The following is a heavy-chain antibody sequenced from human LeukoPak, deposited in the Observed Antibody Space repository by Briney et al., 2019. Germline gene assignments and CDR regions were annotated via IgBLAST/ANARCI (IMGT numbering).Heavy chain of an antibody. CDR1: RGTFSSYA. V-gene: IGHV1-69*04. Sequence: SVQVSCKACRGTFSSYAISWVRQAPGKGLEWMGRIIPILGIANYAQQFQGRVRINAEKSTGTAYMELSSLRSEDTAVYYCARDRGVIPAAMQGQEESYYYYGMDVWGQGTTVTVSS. CDR3: ARDRGVIPAAMQGQEESYYYYGMDV. D-gene: IGHD2-2*01. CDR2: IIPILGIA. J-gene: IGHJ6*02.